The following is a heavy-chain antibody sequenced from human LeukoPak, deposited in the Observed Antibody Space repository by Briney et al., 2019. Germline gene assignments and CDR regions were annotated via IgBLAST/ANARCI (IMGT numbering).Heavy chain of an antibody. D-gene: IGHD3-9*01. CDR1: AFTFSNYN. CDR3: ATADLTGYYGGDY. J-gene: IGHJ4*02. V-gene: IGHV3-21*01. Sequence: GWSLRLSCAASAFTFSNYNMIWVRQAPGKGLEWVSSISSSATYIYYADSVKGRFTISRDDAKHSLFLQMNSLRAEDTAVYYCATADLTGYYGGDYSGQGTLVTVSS. CDR2: ISSSATYI.